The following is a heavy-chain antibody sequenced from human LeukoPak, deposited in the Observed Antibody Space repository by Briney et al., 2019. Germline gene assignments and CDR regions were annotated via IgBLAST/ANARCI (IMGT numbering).Heavy chain of an antibody. V-gene: IGHV4-4*09. Sequence: PSETLSLTCTASGGSISSYYWSWIRQPPGKGLEWIGYIYTSGSTNYSPSLKSRVTISVDTSKNQFSLKLSSVTAADTAVYYCARHLVRGVIMGGDAFDIWGQGTMVTVSS. CDR3: ARHLVRGVIMGGDAFDI. CDR1: GGSISSYY. J-gene: IGHJ3*02. CDR2: IYTSGST. D-gene: IGHD3-10*01.